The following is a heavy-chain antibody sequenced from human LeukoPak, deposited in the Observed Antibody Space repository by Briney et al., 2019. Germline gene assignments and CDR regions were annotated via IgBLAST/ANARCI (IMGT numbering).Heavy chain of an antibody. CDR3: ARDSGDWLDH. CDR1: GGSISSGGYY. CDR2: IYYSGST. J-gene: IGHJ5*02. Sequence: SQTLSLTCTDSGGSISSGGYYWSWIRQHPGKGLEWIAYIYYSGSTYYNPSLKSRVTISVDTSKNQFSLNLSSVTAADTAVYYCARDSGDWLDHWGQGTLVTVSS. V-gene: IGHV4-31*03.